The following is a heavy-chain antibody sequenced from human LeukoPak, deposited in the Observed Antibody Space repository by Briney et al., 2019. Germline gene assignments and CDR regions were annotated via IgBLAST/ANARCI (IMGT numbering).Heavy chain of an antibody. CDR3: ARGLRRRYFDY. Sequence: PSETLSLTCAVYGGSFSGYYSSWIRQPPGKGLEWIGGINHSGSTNYNPSLKSRVIISVDSSKNQFSLKLSSVAAADTAVYYCARGLRRRYFDYWGQGTLVTVSS. J-gene: IGHJ4*02. CDR2: INHSGST. V-gene: IGHV4-34*01. D-gene: IGHD3-16*01. CDR1: GGSFSGYY.